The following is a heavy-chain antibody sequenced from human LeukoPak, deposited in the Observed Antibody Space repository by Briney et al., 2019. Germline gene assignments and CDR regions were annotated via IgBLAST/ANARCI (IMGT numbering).Heavy chain of an antibody. CDR3: ARPLKENSSGWYESGFDP. CDR2: INPNSGGT. V-gene: IGHV1-2*02. D-gene: IGHD6-19*01. J-gene: IGHJ5*02. CDR1: GYTFTGYY. Sequence: ASVKVSCKASGYTFTGYYMHWVRQAPGQGLEWMGWINPNSGGTNYAQKFQGRVTMTRDTSISTAYMELSRLRSDDTAVYYCARPLKENSSGWYESGFDPWGQGTLVTVSS.